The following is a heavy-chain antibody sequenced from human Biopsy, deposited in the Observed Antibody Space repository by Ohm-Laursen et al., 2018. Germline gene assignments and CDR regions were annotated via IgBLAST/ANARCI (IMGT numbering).Heavy chain of an antibody. V-gene: IGHV2-5*02. CDR2: IYWDDDK. Sequence: PTQTLTLTCAFSGFSLTSRGEGVGWLRQPPGTAPEWLALIYWDDDKFYNPSLESRLTITKDTSKNQVLLIMTNMDPVDTATYFCVHRRMTPSEFDYWGQGTLVTVSS. CDR1: GFSLTSRGEG. CDR3: VHRRMTPSEFDY. J-gene: IGHJ4*02.